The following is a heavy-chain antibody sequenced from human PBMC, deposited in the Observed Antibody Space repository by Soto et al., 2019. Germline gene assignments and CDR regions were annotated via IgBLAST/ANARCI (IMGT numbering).Heavy chain of an antibody. D-gene: IGHD1-26*01. CDR1: GFRFRTRA. Sequence: PGGSLRLSCAASGFRFRTRAMSWVRQAPGKGLEWVASIRPGGDSTYYADSVKGRFAVSRDNSNVTLYLQMDSLRVEDTAIYYCTTHEEGAPWAGGFDYWGQGTLVTVSP. V-gene: IGHV3-23*01. J-gene: IGHJ4*02. CDR2: IRPGGDST. CDR3: TTHEEGAPWAGGFDY.